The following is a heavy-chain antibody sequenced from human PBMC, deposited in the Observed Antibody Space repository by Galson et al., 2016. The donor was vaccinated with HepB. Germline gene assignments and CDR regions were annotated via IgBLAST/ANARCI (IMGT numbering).Heavy chain of an antibody. D-gene: IGHD4-23*01. Sequence: SLRLSCAASGFTFSRYDMNWVRQAPGKGLEWTSSITSSSDQMHFADSVKGRFTISRDNAKNSLFLQMNRLKVEDTAIYYCVTGTYGGNLVLEYWGQGTLATISS. CDR1: GFTFSRYD. CDR3: VTGTYGGNLVLEY. V-gene: IGHV3-21*01. CDR2: ITSSSDQM. J-gene: IGHJ4*02.